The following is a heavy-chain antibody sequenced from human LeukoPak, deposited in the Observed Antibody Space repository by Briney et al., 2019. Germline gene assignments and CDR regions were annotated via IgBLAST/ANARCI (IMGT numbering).Heavy chain of an antibody. CDR1: GGSISSYY. J-gene: IGHJ4*02. CDR3: ARAAIKLYSYPFDY. CDR2: IYYSGST. Sequence: KPSETLSLTCTVSGGSISSYYWSWIRQPPGKGLEWIGYIYYSGSTYYNPSLKSRVTISVDTSKNQFSLKLSSVTAADTAVYYCARAAIKLYSYPFDYWGQGTLVTVSS. D-gene: IGHD5-18*01. V-gene: IGHV4-30-4*08.